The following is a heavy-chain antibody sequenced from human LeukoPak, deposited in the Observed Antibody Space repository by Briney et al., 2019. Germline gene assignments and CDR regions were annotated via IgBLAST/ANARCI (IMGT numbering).Heavy chain of an antibody. Sequence: GGSLRLSCTASGFTSSSYALNWVRQAPGKGLEWVATVSGSGDRMYHADSVKGRFTISRDNSKNTIYLQMNSLRAEDTALYYCAKAAAAPGFDFWGQGTLVTVSS. CDR2: VSGSGDRM. J-gene: IGHJ4*02. D-gene: IGHD6-13*01. CDR3: AKAAAAPGFDF. V-gene: IGHV3-23*01. CDR1: GFTSSSYA.